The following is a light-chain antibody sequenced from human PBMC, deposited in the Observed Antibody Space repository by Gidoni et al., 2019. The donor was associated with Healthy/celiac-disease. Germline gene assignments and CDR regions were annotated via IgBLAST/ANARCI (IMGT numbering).Light chain of an antibody. V-gene: IGLV2-14*03. Sequence: QSALTQPASVSGSPGQSITLSCTGTSSDVGGYNYVSWYQQHPGKATKLMIYDVSNRPSGVSNRFSGSKSGNTASLTISGLQAEDEADYYCSSYTSSSTLFGGGTKLTVL. J-gene: IGLJ2*01. CDR3: SSYTSSSTL. CDR1: SSDVGGYNY. CDR2: DVS.